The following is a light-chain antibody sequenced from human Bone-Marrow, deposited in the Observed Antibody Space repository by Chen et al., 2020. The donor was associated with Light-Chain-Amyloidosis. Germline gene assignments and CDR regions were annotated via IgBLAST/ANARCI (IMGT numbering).Light chain of an antibody. J-gene: IGLJ3*02. Sequence: QSALPQPASVSGSPGHSIAISCTGASSDIGGYNFVSWYQQHSGKAPKLILYEVSNRPSGVSSRFSGSKSGDTASLTISGLQPEDEADYYCSSYTTSTTWVFGGGTKLTVL. CDR1: SSDIGGYNF. CDR2: EVS. V-gene: IGLV2-14*01. CDR3: SSYTTSTTWV.